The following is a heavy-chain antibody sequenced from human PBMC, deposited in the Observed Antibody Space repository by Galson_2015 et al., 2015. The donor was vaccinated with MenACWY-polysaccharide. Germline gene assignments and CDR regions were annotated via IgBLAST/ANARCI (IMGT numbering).Heavy chain of an antibody. J-gene: IGHJ4*02. D-gene: IGHD6-6*01. CDR2: ISSSGNVI. V-gene: IGHV3-48*03. Sequence: SLRLSCAVSGFSFSSYEMNWVRQAPGKGLEWVSYISSSGNVIYYADSVRGRFTISRDNAKNSLYLQMNSLRAEDTAIYYCASGGLVGDFWGQGTLVTVSS. CDR3: ASGGLVGDF. CDR1: GFSFSSYE.